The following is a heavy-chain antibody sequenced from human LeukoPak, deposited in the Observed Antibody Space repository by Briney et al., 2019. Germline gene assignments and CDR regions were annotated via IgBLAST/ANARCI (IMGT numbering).Heavy chain of an antibody. J-gene: IGHJ4*02. D-gene: IGHD4/OR15-4a*01. CDR1: GFTFTNNW. CDR3: ARDRANLGF. CDR2: INQGGSEK. Sequence: GGSLRLSCAASGFTFTNNWMTWVRQAPGKGLEWVANINQGGSEKYHVDSLKGRFTISRDNAKNPLYLQMSNLRAEDTAIYYCARDRANLGFWGQGTLVTVSS. V-gene: IGHV3-7*01.